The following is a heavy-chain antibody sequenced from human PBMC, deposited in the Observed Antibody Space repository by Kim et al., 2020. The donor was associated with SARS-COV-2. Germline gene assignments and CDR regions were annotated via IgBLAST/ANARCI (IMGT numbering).Heavy chain of an antibody. V-gene: IGHV1-18*04. CDR2: ISAYNGNT. Sequence: ASVKVSCKASGYTFTSYGISWVRQAPGQGLEWMGWISAYNGNTNYAQKLQGRVTMTTDTSTSTAYMELRSLRSDDTAVYYCARDGLYGYYYDSSGYSVYWGQGTLVTVSS. CDR1: GYTFTSYG. CDR3: ARDGLYGYYYDSSGYSVY. D-gene: IGHD3-22*01. J-gene: IGHJ4*02.